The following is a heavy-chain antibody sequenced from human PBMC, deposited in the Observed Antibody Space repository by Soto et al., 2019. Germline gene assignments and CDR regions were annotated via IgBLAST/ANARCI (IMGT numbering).Heavy chain of an antibody. CDR1: GFTFSSYG. V-gene: IGHV3-30*18. J-gene: IGHJ6*02. CDR3: AKDLSHSSSWFLPRRYYYYGMDV. Sequence: PGGSLRISCASSGFTFSSYGMHWVRQAPGKGLEWVAVISYDGSNKYYADSVKGRFTISRDNSKNTLYLQMNSLRAEDTAVYYCAKDLSHSSSWFLPRRYYYYGMDVWGQGTTVTAP. CDR2: ISYDGSNK. D-gene: IGHD6-13*01.